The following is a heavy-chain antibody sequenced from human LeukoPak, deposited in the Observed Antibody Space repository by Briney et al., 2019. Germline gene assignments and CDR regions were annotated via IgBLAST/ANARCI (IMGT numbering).Heavy chain of an antibody. V-gene: IGHV1-2*02. Sequence: VKVSCKASGYTFTGYYIHWVRQAPGQGLEWMGWIKPNSGDTNYAQKFQGRVAMTRDTSISTVYMELSRLKFDDTAVYYCARDSLPMVRWGQGTLVTVSS. J-gene: IGHJ4*02. CDR1: GYTFTGYY. D-gene: IGHD3-10*01. CDR2: IKPNSGDT. CDR3: ARDSLPMVR.